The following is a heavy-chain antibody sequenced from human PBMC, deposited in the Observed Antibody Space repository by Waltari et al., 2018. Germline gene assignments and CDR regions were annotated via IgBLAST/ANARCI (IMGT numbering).Heavy chain of an antibody. V-gene: IGHV1-8*01. Sequence: QVQLVQSGPEVKQPGASVKVSCAASGYIFTDYDINWVRQAPGKGFEWMGWMNPNSGNTGYAQKFQGRVTMTMNTPTSRAYIELRDLRSDDTAVYYCTRRREFFGPDYWGQGSLVTVSA. CDR3: TRRREFFGPDY. J-gene: IGHJ4*02. D-gene: IGHD3-3*01. CDR1: GYIFTDYD. CDR2: MNPNSGNT.